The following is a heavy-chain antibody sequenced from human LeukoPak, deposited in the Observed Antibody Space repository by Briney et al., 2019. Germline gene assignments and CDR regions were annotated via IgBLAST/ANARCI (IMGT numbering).Heavy chain of an antibody. D-gene: IGHD3/OR15-3a*01. CDR1: GFTFSSYA. CDR3: AKWGYDFWSGYYDFDS. V-gene: IGHV3-23*01. Sequence: PGGSLRLSCAASGFTFSSYAMSWVRQAPGKGLEWVSAISGSGGSTYYADSVKGRFTISRDNSKNTLYLQMNSLRAEDTAVYYCAKWGYDFWSGYYDFDSWGQGTLVTVSS. J-gene: IGHJ4*02. CDR2: ISGSGGST.